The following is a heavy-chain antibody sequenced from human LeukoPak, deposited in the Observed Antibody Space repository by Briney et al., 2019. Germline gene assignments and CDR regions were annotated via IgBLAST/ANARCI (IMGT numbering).Heavy chain of an antibody. CDR3: ARMLAAAGTPNFDY. J-gene: IGHJ4*02. D-gene: IGHD6-13*01. CDR1: GFTLSSYA. CDR2: ISYDGSNK. V-gene: IGHV3-30-3*01. Sequence: GGSLRLSCAASGFTLSSYAMHWVRQAPGKGLEWVAVISYDGSNKYYADSVKGRFTISRDNSKNTLYLQMNSLRAEDTAVYYCARMLAAAGTPNFDYWGQGTLVTVSS.